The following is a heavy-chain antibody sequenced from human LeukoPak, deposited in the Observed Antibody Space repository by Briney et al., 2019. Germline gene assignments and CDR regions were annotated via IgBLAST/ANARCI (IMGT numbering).Heavy chain of an antibody. CDR2: VYYNGST. CDR1: SGSISSYY. D-gene: IGHD5-24*01. Sequence: SETLSLTCTVSSGSISSYYWSWIRQPPGKGLEWIGHVYYNGSTNYNPSLKSRVTISVDTSKNQFSLKLTSVTAADTAVYYCATLDGDGYNPPIDYWGQGTLVTVSS. V-gene: IGHV4-59*08. J-gene: IGHJ4*02. CDR3: ATLDGDGYNPPIDY.